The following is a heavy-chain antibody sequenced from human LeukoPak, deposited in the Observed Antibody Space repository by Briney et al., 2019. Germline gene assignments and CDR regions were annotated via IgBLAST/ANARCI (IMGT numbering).Heavy chain of an antibody. CDR2: ISGYNGNT. CDR3: ARDLDWVFDF. D-gene: IGHD3-9*01. CDR1: GYTFTSYG. Sequence: ASVKVSCKASGYTFTSYGFSWVRPAPGQGLEWMGWISGYNGNTKYAQELQGRVTMTTDTSTSTAYMELRSLRSDDTAVYYCARDLDWVFDFWGQGTLVIVSS. V-gene: IGHV1-18*01. J-gene: IGHJ4*02.